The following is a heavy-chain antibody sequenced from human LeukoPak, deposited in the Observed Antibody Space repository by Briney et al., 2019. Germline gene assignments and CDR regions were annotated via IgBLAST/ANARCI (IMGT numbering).Heavy chain of an antibody. D-gene: IGHD2-15*01. Sequence: GGSLRLSCAASGFTFNNYWVTWVRQAPGMGLEWVANIKQDGSEKYYVDSVKGRFTISRDIAKNSLYLQMNSLRAEDTAVYYCARMYSYTYYFDYWGQGTLVTVSS. CDR3: ARMYSYTYYFDY. CDR2: IKQDGSEK. J-gene: IGHJ4*02. V-gene: IGHV3-7*01. CDR1: GFTFNNYW.